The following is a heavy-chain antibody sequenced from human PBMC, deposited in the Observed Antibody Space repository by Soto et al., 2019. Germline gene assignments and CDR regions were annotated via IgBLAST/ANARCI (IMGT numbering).Heavy chain of an antibody. CDR3: ARGQGVRPCHY. D-gene: IGHD3-10*02. J-gene: IGHJ4*02. V-gene: IGHV4-31*03. CDR2: IYYSGST. CDR1: GGSISSGGYY. Sequence: QVQLQESGPGLVTPSQTLSLTCTVSGGSISSGGYYWSWLRQHPGKGLECLGYIYYSGSTYYNPSRNSRVTISVDASKNQFSRKLCSVTAAHTAVDYWARGQGVRPCHYWGQGTLFTVSS.